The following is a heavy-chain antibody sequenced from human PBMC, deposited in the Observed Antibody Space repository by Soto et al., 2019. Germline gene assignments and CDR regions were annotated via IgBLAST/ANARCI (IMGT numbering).Heavy chain of an antibody. Sequence: GSLRLSCAASGFTFSNYWMHWVRQTPGKGLVWVSRIKSDDSSTNYADSVKGRFTISRDNAKNTPYLQMNSLRHEDTAVYYCARDLSGPLDYWGQGALVTVSS. CDR1: GFTFSNYW. CDR3: ARDLSGPLDY. CDR2: IKSDDSST. J-gene: IGHJ4*02. V-gene: IGHV3-74*01.